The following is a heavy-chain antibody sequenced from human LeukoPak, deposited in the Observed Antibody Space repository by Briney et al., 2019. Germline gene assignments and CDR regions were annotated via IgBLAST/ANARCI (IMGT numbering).Heavy chain of an antibody. CDR3: ARDRDCSGGSCYSTLFDY. D-gene: IGHD2-15*01. CDR1: GFTFSSYA. J-gene: IGHJ4*02. CDR2: ISYDGSNK. V-gene: IGHV3-30-3*01. Sequence: PGRSLRLSCAASGFTFSSYAMHWVRQAAGKGLEWVAVISYDGSNKYYADSVKGRFTISRDNSKNTLYLQMNSLRAGDTAVYYCARDRDCSGGSCYSTLFDYWGQGTLVTVSS.